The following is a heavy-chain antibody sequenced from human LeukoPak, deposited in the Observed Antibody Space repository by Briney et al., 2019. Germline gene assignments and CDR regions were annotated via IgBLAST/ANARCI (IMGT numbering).Heavy chain of an antibody. V-gene: IGHV1-2*06. CDR1: GYTFTGYY. D-gene: IGHD3-22*01. J-gene: IGHJ4*02. Sequence: GASVKVSCKASGYTFTGYYMHWVRQAPGQGLEWKGRINPNSGGTNYAQKFQGRVTMTRDTSISTAYMELSRLRSDDTAVYYCARVFPGDYYDSSGYPRTYYFDYWGQGTLVTVSS. CDR3: ARVFPGDYYDSSGYPRTYYFDY. CDR2: INPNSGGT.